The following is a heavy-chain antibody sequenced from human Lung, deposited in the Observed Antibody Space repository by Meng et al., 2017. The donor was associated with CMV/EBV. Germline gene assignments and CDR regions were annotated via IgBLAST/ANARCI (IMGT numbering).Heavy chain of an antibody. J-gene: IGHJ6*02. CDR3: AKDHRARYCSGGSCYYYYGMDV. CDR2: IYSGGSST. D-gene: IGHD2-15*01. Sequence: GGSXRLSCAASGFTFSSYAMSWVRQAPGKGLEWVSVIYSGGSSTYYADSVKGRFTISRANSKNTLYLQMNSLRAEATAVYYCAKDHRARYCSGGSCYYYYGMDVWXQGTXVTVSS. CDR1: GFTFSSYA. V-gene: IGHV3-23*03.